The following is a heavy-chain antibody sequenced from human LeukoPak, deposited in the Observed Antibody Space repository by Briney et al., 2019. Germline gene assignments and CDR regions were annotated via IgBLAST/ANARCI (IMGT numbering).Heavy chain of an antibody. CDR3: ARAKAAAGSDY. J-gene: IGHJ4*02. CDR2: IYYSGST. CDR1: GDSISDVNYY. Sequence: SETLSLTCTVSGDSISDVNYYWGWIRQPPGTGLEWIGTIYYSGSTYYNPSLKSRVTISVDTSKNQFSLKLSSVTAADTAVYYCARAKAAAGSDYWGQGTLVTVSS. D-gene: IGHD6-13*01. V-gene: IGHV4-39*07.